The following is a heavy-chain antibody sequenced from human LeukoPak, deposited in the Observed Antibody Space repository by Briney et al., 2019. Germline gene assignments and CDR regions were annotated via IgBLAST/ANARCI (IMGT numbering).Heavy chain of an antibody. J-gene: IGHJ5*02. CDR1: GCTFTGYY. CDR3: ARVGLRYCSGGSCYFPYNWFDP. V-gene: IGHV1-2*02. D-gene: IGHD2-15*01. CDR2: INPNSGGT. Sequence: ASVKVSCKASGCTFTGYYMHWVRQAPGQGLEWMGWINPNSGGTNYAQKFQGRVTMTRDTSISTAYMELSRLRSDDTAVYYRARVGLRYCSGGSCYFPYNWFDPWGQGTLVTVSS.